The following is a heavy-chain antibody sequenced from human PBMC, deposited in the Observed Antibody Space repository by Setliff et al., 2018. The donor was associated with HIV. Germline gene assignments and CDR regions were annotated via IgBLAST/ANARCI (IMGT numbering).Heavy chain of an antibody. J-gene: IGHJ6*03. CDR3: ARHGAYEAYYDYMDV. CDR1: GYSISSGHY. CDR2: IYHNGTT. Sequence: SETLSLTCAVSGYSISSGHYWGWIRQPPGKGLEWIGSIYHNGTTYDNPSLKSRVTISVDTSKNQFSLKLSSVTAADTAVYYCARHGAYEAYYDYMDVWGKGTTVTVSS. D-gene: IGHD5-12*01. V-gene: IGHV4-38-2*01.